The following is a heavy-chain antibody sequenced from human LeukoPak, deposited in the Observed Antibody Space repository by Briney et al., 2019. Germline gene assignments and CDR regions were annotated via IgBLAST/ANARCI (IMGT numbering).Heavy chain of an antibody. CDR3: ARFQWGATDAFDI. CDR2: IYSGGST. Sequence: PGGSLRLSCAASGFTVSSNYMSWVRQAPGKGLEWVSVIYSGGSTYYADSVKGRFTLSRDNSKSTLYLQMNSLRGEDTAVYYCARFQWGATDAFDIWGQGTMVTVSS. CDR1: GFTVSSNY. J-gene: IGHJ3*02. V-gene: IGHV3-66*01. D-gene: IGHD1-26*01.